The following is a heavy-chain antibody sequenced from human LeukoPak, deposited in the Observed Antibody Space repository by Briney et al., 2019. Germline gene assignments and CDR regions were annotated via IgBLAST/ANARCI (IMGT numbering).Heavy chain of an antibody. CDR1: GFTFSTYS. J-gene: IGHJ5*02. V-gene: IGHV3-48*01. CDR3: AKEVEPLWSGYTWFDP. Sequence: SGGSLRLSCTASGFTFSTYSMNWVRQAPGKGLEWVSYITSSSSTMFYADSVKGRFTISRDNSKNTMYLEMKSLRAEDTAIYYCAKEVEPLWSGYTWFDPWGQGTLVTVSS. CDR2: ITSSSSTM. D-gene: IGHD3-3*01.